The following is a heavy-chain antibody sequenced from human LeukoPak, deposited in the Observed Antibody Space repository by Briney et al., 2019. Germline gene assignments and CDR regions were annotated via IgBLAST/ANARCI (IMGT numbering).Heavy chain of an antibody. CDR3: VRGYDDYAVWLYP. J-gene: IGHJ5*02. V-gene: IGHV4-59*08. CDR1: GGSVSSYY. D-gene: IGHD4-17*01. CDR2: IYYSGSA. Sequence: SETLSLTCTVSGGSVSSYYWSWIRQPPGKGLEWIGYIYYSGSANYNPSLKSRVTISVDTSKNQFSLILSSVTAADTAVYYCVRGYDDYAVWLYPWGQGTLVSVSS.